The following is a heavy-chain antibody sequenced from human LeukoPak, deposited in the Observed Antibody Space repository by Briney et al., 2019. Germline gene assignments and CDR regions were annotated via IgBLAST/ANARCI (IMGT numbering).Heavy chain of an antibody. Sequence: ASVKVSCKASGYTFSSYYMHWVRQAPGQGLEWMGVINPSGGSKSYAQKFQGRIIMTRDTSTSTVYMELSSLRSEDTAVYYCARGRDITGYSDYWGQGTLVTVSS. D-gene: IGHD3-22*01. V-gene: IGHV1-46*01. CDR1: GYTFSSYY. CDR2: INPSGGSK. CDR3: ARGRDITGYSDY. J-gene: IGHJ4*02.